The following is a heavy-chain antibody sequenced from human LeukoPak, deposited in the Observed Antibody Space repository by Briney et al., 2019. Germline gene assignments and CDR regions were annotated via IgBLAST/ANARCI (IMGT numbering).Heavy chain of an antibody. V-gene: IGHV3-23*01. Sequence: GGSLRLSCVVSGFTFSSYAMSWVRQAPGKGLEWVSGISGSGGSTYYADSVKGRFTISRDNSKNTLCLQMNSLRAEDTAVYYCAKEIWPTVTTPGHTHFDYWGQGTLVTVSS. CDR2: ISGSGGST. D-gene: IGHD4-17*01. CDR3: AKEIWPTVTTPGHTHFDY. CDR1: GFTFSSYA. J-gene: IGHJ4*02.